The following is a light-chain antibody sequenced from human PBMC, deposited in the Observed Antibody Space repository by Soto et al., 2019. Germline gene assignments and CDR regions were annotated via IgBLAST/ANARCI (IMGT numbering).Light chain of an antibody. CDR2: EVT. CDR3: SSYAGSNTFL. V-gene: IGLV2-8*01. J-gene: IGLJ3*02. Sequence: QSVLTQPPSASGSPGQSVTISYTGTSGDVGAYDYVSWYQQHPGKAPKLLIYEVTKRPLGVPDRFSGSKSGNAASLTVSGLQAEDEADYYCSSYAGSNTFLFGGGTKVTVL. CDR1: SGDVGAYDY.